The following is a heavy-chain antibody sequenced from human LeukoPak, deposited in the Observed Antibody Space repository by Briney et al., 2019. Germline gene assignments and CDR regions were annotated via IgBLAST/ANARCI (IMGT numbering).Heavy chain of an antibody. J-gene: IGHJ6*02. CDR2: IKQDGSEK. CDR3: ARDHHYYGSGSHQDYYYYYGMDV. CDR1: GFTFSSYG. Sequence: GRSLRLSCAASGFTFSSYGMHWVRQAPGKGLEWVANIKQDGSEKYYVDSVKGRFTISRDNAKNSPYLQMNSLRAEDTAVYYCARDHHYYGSGSHQDYYYYYGMDVWGQGTTVTVSS. V-gene: IGHV3-7*01. D-gene: IGHD3-10*01.